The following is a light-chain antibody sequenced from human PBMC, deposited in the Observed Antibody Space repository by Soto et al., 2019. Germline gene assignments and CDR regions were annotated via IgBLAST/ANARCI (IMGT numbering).Light chain of an antibody. CDR1: NSNIGAGYD. Sequence: QSSLTQPPSVSGAPGQRVTISCTGSNSNIGAGYDVHWYQQVPGTAPKLIIYGTTERPSGVPDRFSGSKSGTSASLAITGLQAEDEADYYCQSYDGTMSGPYGVGTGTKVTVL. CDR2: GTT. CDR3: QSYDGTMSGPYG. V-gene: IGLV1-40*01. J-gene: IGLJ1*01.